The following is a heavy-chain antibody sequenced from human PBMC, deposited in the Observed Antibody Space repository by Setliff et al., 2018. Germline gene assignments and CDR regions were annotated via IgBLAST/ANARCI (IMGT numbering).Heavy chain of an antibody. Sequence: PGGSLRLSCTASGFTFGDYAISWVRQTPGKGLEWVGFIRGQPYGGTTEHAASVKGRFTISRDESKSIAYLQMNSLKTEDTAVYYCTRTPCSSSRCLSQLDYWSQGALVTVSS. CDR3: TRTPCSSSRCLSQLDY. CDR1: GFTFGDYA. CDR2: IRGQPYGGTT. J-gene: IGHJ4*02. D-gene: IGHD2-2*01. V-gene: IGHV3-49*04.